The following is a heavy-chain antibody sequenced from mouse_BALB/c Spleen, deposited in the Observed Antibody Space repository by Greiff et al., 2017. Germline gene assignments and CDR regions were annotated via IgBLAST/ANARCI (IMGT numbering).Heavy chain of an antibody. J-gene: IGHJ3*01. CDR3: YGNYGAY. CDR1: GYTFTSYW. V-gene: IGHV1-69*02. Sequence: VQLQQPGAELVRPGASVKLSCKASGYTFTSYWINWVKQRPGQGLEWIGNIYPSDSYTNYNQKFKDKATLTVDKSSSTAYMQLSSPTSEDSAVYYCYGNYGAYWGQGTLVTVSA. D-gene: IGHD2-1*01. CDR2: IYPSDSYT.